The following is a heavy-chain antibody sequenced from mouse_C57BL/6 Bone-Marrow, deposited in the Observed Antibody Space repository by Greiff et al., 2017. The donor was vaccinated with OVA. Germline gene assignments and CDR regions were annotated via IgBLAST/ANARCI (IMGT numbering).Heavy chain of an antibody. CDR1: GYTFTSYW. J-gene: IGHJ3*01. V-gene: IGHV1-69*01. D-gene: IGHD2-4*01. CDR2: IDPSDSYT. Sequence: QVQLKQPGAELVMPGASVKLSCKASGYTFTSYWMHWVKQRPGQGLEWIGEIDPSDSYTNYNQKFKGKSTLTVDKSSSTAYMQLSSLTSEDSAVYYCASDYDYSFAYWGQGTLVTVSA. CDR3: ASDYDYSFAY.